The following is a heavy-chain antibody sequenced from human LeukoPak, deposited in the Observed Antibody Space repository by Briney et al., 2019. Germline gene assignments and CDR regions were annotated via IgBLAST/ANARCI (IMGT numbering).Heavy chain of an antibody. CDR2: IWNDGSNK. CDR1: GFTFSSFG. D-gene: IGHD6-19*01. CDR3: AKDGREGAVAAENWFDP. Sequence: GGSLRLSCEASGFTFSSFGMHWVRQAPGKGLEWVAVIWNDGSNKYYADSVKGRFTISRDNSRNTLYLQMNSLRAEDTAVYYCAKDGREGAVAAENWFDPWGQGTLVTVSS. V-gene: IGHV3-33*03. J-gene: IGHJ5*02.